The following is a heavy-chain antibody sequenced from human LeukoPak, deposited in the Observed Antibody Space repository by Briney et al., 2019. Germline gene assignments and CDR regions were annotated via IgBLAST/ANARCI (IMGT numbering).Heavy chain of an antibody. V-gene: IGHV1-2*02. J-gene: IGHJ5*02. CDR1: GYDFTGYY. CDR2: VNPRNGGT. CDR3: ARARMVAAAPRWFDP. Sequence: ASVKVSCKASGYDFTGYYVHWVRQAPGHGFEWMGWVNPRNGGTHYAQNFQGRVTITGDTSITTAYMELSRLRSDDTAVYYCARARMVAAAPRWFDPWGQGTLVTVSS. D-gene: IGHD6-13*01.